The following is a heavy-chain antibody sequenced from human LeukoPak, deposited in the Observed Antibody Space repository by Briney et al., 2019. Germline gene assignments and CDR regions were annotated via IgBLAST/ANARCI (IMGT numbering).Heavy chain of an antibody. J-gene: IGHJ4*02. D-gene: IGHD3-16*01. CDR3: ARWGYLGRGAFDY. CDR1: GFTFSSYW. Sequence: GGSLRLSCAASGFTFSSYWMHWVRQAPGKGLVWVSRINSDGSSTSYADSVKGRFTISRDNAKNTLYLQMNSLRAEDTAVYYCARWGYLGRGAFDYWGQGTLVTVSS. CDR2: INSDGSST. V-gene: IGHV3-74*01.